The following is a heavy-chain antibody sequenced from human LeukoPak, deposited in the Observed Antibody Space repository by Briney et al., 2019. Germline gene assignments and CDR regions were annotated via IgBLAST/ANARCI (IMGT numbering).Heavy chain of an antibody. V-gene: IGHV4-39*07. D-gene: IGHD1-1*01. CDR2: IYYSGST. CDR1: GGSISSSSYY. CDR3: ARDQRGYLYYMDV. Sequence: SETLSLTCTVSGGSISSSSYYWGWIRQPPGKGLEWIGSIYYSGSTYYNPSLKSRVTISVDTSKNQFSLKLSSVTAAGTAVYYCARDQRGYLYYMDVWGKGTTVTISS. J-gene: IGHJ6*03.